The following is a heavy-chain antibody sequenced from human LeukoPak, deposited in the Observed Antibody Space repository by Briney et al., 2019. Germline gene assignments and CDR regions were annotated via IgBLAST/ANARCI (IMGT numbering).Heavy chain of an antibody. V-gene: IGHV4-39*07. Sequence: SETLSLTCTVSGGLISISTYYWGWIRQPPGKGLEWIGSIYYSGTTHYNPSLKSRVTIAVDTSKNQFSLKLISVTAADTAVYFCARGLAAAYDYNWFDPWGQGTLVTVSS. CDR3: ARGLAAAYDYNWFDP. CDR2: IYYSGTT. CDR1: GGLISISTYY. D-gene: IGHD5-12*01. J-gene: IGHJ5*02.